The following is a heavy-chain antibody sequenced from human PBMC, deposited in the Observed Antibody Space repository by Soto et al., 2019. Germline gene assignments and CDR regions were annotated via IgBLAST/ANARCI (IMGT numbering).Heavy chain of an antibody. CDR2: IYQSGVT. V-gene: IGHV4-30-2*01. Sequence: SSETPSLTCNMSGDSYSISTYSWSWIRQPPGKALQWIGFIYQSGVTSYNPSLASRVSISLDRSNNQCSLKLKPVTAADTAVYFCAGMPYTSGPRFDPWGPGTLVTVSS. J-gene: IGHJ5*02. CDR1: GDSYSISTYS. CDR3: AGMPYTSGPRFDP. D-gene: IGHD6-19*01.